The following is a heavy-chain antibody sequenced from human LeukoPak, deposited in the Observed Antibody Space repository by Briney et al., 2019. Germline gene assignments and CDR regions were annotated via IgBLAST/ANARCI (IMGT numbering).Heavy chain of an antibody. J-gene: IGHJ4*02. CDR2: IDPNSGDT. CDR1: GYTFTGYF. Sequence: ASVKVSCKVSGYTFTGYFIHWVRQAPGQGLEWMGWIDPNSGDTHYAQKFQGRVTMTRDTSISTVYMELSGLRSDDTAVYYCARVLAYGSGNSNDYWGQGTLVTVSS. CDR3: ARVLAYGSGNSNDY. V-gene: IGHV1-2*02. D-gene: IGHD3-10*01.